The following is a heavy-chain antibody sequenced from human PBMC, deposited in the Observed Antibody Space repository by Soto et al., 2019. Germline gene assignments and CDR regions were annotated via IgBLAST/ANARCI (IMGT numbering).Heavy chain of an antibody. Sequence: GASVKVSCKASGYTFTSYYMHWVRQAPGQGLEWMGIINPSGDTTSYAQKFQGRVTLTRDTSTSTVYMELSSLRSEDTAVYYCARDGAGGWRPDYWGQGSLVTV. J-gene: IGHJ4*02. CDR1: GYTFTSYY. V-gene: IGHV1-46*03. CDR3: ARDGAGGWRPDY. CDR2: INPSGDTT. D-gene: IGHD6-19*01.